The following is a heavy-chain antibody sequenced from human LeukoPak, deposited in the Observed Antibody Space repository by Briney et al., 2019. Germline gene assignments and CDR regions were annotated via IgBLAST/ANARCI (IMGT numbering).Heavy chain of an antibody. CDR1: GFTFSSYG. D-gene: IGHD3-22*01. CDR2: ISYDGSNK. V-gene: IGHV3-30*03. J-gene: IGHJ4*02. Sequence: SGGSLRLSCAASGFTFSSYGMHWVRQAPGKGLEWVALISYDGSNKYYADSVKGRFTISRDISKNTLYLQMNSLRAEDTAVYYCAASYYYDSSGYYSPGYWGQGTLVTVSS. CDR3: AASYYYDSSGYYSPGY.